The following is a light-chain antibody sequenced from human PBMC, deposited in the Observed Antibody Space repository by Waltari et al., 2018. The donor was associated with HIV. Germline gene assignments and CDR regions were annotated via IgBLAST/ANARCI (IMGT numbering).Light chain of an antibody. CDR1: QSVSSSY. V-gene: IGKV3-20*01. J-gene: IGKJ2*01. CDR3: QQYGSSPYT. CDR2: AAS. Sequence: EIVLTQSPGTLSLSPGERATLSCRASQSVSSSYLAWYQQEPGQAPRLLIYAASRRATGIPDRFSGSGAGRDFTLTISGLEPEDFAVYYCQQYGSSPYTFGQGTNLEIK.